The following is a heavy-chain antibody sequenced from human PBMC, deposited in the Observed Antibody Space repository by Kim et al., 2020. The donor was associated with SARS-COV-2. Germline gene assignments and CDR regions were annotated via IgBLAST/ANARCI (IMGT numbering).Heavy chain of an antibody. CDR3: ARERDTSGYFLRF. Sequence: GGSLRLSCAVSGFTVSSNYMSWVRQAPGKGLEWVSVIYTGGATYYADSVKGRFTISRDNSKNTLYLQMNSLRAGDTAIYYCARERDTSGYFLRFWGQGTLVTVSS. D-gene: IGHD3-22*01. J-gene: IGHJ4*02. CDR1: GFTVSSNY. CDR2: IYTGGAT. V-gene: IGHV3-66*01.